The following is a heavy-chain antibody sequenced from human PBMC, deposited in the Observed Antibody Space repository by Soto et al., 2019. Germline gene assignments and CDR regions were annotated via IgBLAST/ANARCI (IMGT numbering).Heavy chain of an antibody. Sequence: EMQLLESGGGLVQPGGSLRLSCVVSGFSFITYGVTWVRQAPGKGLEWVCGVSGGSGVTHYTDSVKGRFTISGDDSKNTVSLQMHSLRGEDTAVYYCTRWNGYGDLWGQGTLVTVSS. J-gene: IGHJ5*02. CDR2: VSGGSGVT. CDR3: TRWNGYGDL. D-gene: IGHD1-1*01. CDR1: GFSFITYG. V-gene: IGHV3-23*01.